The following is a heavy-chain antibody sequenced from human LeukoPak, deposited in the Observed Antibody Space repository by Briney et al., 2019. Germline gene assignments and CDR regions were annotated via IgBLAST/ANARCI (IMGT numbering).Heavy chain of an antibody. J-gene: IGHJ4*02. V-gene: IGHV3-15*01. Sequence: KTGGSLRLSCAASGFTFSSAWMSWVRQAPGKGLEWVGRIKSKTDGWTIDYAAPVKGRFTISRDDSKNMVCLQMNSLKTEDTAVYHCTTEGYCSGGSCAGFDHWGQGTQVTVSS. CDR1: GFTFSSAW. CDR3: TTEGYCSGGSCAGFDH. D-gene: IGHD2-15*01. CDR2: IKSKTDGWTI.